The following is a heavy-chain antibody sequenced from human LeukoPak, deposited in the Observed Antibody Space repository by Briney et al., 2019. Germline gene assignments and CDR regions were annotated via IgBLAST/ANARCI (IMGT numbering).Heavy chain of an antibody. Sequence: KSSETLSLTCTVSGGSISSYYWSWIRQPPGKGLEWIGYIYYSGSTNYNPSLKSRVTISVDTSKNQFSLKLSSVTAADTAVYYCARDLSSWQPLGYYYYMDVWGKGTTVTVSS. CDR3: ARDLSSWQPLGYYYYMDV. D-gene: IGHD6-13*01. CDR1: GGSISSYY. V-gene: IGHV4-59*01. J-gene: IGHJ6*03. CDR2: IYYSGST.